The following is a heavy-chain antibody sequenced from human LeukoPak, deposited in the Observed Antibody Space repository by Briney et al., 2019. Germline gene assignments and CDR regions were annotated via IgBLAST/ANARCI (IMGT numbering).Heavy chain of an antibody. D-gene: IGHD3-22*01. J-gene: IGHJ5*02. CDR1: GFTFSSYA. CDR2: ISYDGSNK. V-gene: IGHV3-30-3*01. CDR3: ARAQTSGYYQNWFDP. Sequence: PGGSLRLSCAASGFTFSSYAMHWVRQAPGKGLEWVAVISYDGSNKYYADSVKGRFTISRDNSKNTLYLQMNSLRAEDTAVYYCARAQTSGYYQNWFDPWGQGTLVTVSP.